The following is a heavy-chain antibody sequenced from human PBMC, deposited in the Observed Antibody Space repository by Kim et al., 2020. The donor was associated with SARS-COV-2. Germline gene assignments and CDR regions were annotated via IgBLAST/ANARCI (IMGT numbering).Heavy chain of an antibody. D-gene: IGHD1-26*01. CDR2: I. Sequence: IYYADSVKGRFTISRDNAKNSLYLQMNSLRAEDTAVYYCARMGYYYFDYWGQGTLVTVSS. V-gene: IGHV3-48*03. CDR3: ARMGYYYFDY. J-gene: IGHJ4*02.